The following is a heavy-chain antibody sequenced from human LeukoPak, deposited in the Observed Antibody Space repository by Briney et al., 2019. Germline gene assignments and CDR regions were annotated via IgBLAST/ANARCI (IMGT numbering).Heavy chain of an antibody. Sequence: SQTLSLTCTVSGGSISSGFYYWNWIRQPAGKGLEWIGRIYTSGTTNHNPSLESQVTISVDTSKNQFSLKLSSVTAADTAVYYCARAIFGVVIGFDPWGQGTLVTVSS. J-gene: IGHJ5*02. V-gene: IGHV4-61*02. D-gene: IGHD3-3*01. CDR3: ARAIFGVVIGFDP. CDR1: GGSISSGFYY. CDR2: IYTSGTT.